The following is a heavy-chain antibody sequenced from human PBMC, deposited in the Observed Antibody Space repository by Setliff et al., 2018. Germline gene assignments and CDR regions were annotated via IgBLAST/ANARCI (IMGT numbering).Heavy chain of an antibody. CDR3: ARIRCAPFHDAFDI. Sequence: GGSLRLSCAASGFTFSFYAFTTYAMSWVRQAPGKGLGWVSAISGSGGSTYYADSVKGRFTISRDNSKNTLYLQMNSLRAEDTAVYYCARIRCAPFHDAFDILSQGTMVTVSS. D-gene: IGHD2-21*01. CDR2: ISGSGGST. V-gene: IGHV3-23*01. CDR1: GFTFSFYAFTTYA. J-gene: IGHJ3*02.